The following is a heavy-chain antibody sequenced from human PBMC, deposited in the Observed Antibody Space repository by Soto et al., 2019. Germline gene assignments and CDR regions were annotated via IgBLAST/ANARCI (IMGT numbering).Heavy chain of an antibody. Sequence: EVQLLESGGGLVQPGGSLRLSCAASGFTFSSYAMSWVRQAPGKGLEWVSAISGSGGSTYYADSVKGRFTIARDNSKNTLYLQMNSLRAEDTAVYYCAKCQAGTGGAFDYWGQGTLVTVSS. CDR3: AKCQAGTGGAFDY. CDR2: ISGSGGST. D-gene: IGHD6-19*01. J-gene: IGHJ4*02. V-gene: IGHV3-23*01. CDR1: GFTFSSYA.